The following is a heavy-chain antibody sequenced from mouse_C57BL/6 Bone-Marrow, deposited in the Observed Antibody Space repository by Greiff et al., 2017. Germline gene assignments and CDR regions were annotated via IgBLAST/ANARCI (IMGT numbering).Heavy chain of an antibody. Sequence: EVQLQESGPGLVKPSQSLSLTCSVTGYSITSGYYWNWIRQFPGKKLEWMGYISYDGSNNYNPSLKNRISITRDTSKNQFFLKLNSVTTEDTATYYCARDSPGSSYLYAMDYWGQGTSVTVSS. CDR2: ISYDGSN. J-gene: IGHJ4*01. D-gene: IGHD1-1*01. V-gene: IGHV3-6*01. CDR1: GYSITSGYY. CDR3: ARDSPGSSYLYAMDY.